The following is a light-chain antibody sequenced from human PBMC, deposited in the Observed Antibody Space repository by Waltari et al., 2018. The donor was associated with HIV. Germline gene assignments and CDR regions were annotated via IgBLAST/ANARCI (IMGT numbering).Light chain of an antibody. V-gene: IGKV3-20*01. CDR1: QSVSSSF. CDR2: GAS. J-gene: IGKJ2*01. CDR3: QQYGSSPPYT. Sequence: EIVLTQSPGTLSLSPGERATLSCRASQSVSSSFLAWYQQKPGQAPRLLIHGASSSATGIPDRFSGSGSGTDFTLTISRLEPEDFAVYYCQQYGSSPPYTFGQGTKLEIK.